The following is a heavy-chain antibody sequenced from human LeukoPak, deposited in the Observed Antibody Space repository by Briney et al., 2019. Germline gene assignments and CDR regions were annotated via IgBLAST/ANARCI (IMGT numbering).Heavy chain of an antibody. CDR1: GGSVSGGSISSYY. CDR2: IAYTGST. CDR3: AIVGRSGYGAFDI. Sequence: SETLSLTCTVSGGSVSGGSISSYYWSWIRQPPGKGVEWVGFIAYTGSTNYNPSLKSRVTISVDTSKNQFSLKLSSVTAADTAVYYCAIVGRSGYGAFDIWAKGQWSPSPQ. J-gene: IGHJ3*02. D-gene: IGHD6-25*01. V-gene: IGHV4-61*01.